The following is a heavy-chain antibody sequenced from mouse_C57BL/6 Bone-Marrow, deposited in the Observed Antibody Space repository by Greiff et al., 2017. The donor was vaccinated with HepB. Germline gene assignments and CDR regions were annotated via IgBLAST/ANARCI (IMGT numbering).Heavy chain of an antibody. CDR3: AKKSSSHWYFDV. CDR1: GYSITSDY. CDR2: ISYSGST. D-gene: IGHD1-3*01. Sequence: DVKLVESGPGLAKPSQTLSLTCSVTGYSITSDYWNWIRKFPGNKLEYMGYISYSGSTYYNPSLKSRISITRDTSKNQYYLQLNSVTTEDTATYYCAKKSSSHWYFDVWGTGTTVTVSS. J-gene: IGHJ1*03. V-gene: IGHV3-8*01.